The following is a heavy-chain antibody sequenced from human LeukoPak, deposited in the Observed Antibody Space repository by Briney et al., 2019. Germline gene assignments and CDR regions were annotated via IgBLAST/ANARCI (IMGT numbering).Heavy chain of an antibody. V-gene: IGHV3-48*03. Sequence: PGGSLRLSRAASGFTFSSYEMNWVRQAPGKGLEWVSYISTSGSTIYYADSVKGRFTISRDNAKNSLYLQMNSLRAEDTAVYYCAHVKARSGSTFDIWGQGTMVTVSS. D-gene: IGHD3-10*01. CDR3: AHVKARSGSTFDI. CDR1: GFTFSSYE. CDR2: ISTSGSTI. J-gene: IGHJ3*02.